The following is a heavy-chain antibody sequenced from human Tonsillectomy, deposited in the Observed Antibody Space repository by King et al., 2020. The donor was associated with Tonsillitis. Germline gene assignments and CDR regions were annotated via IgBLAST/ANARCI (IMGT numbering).Heavy chain of an antibody. J-gene: IGHJ5*02. Sequence: QLVQSGAEVKKPGSSVKVSCQASGGTFSSHVISWVRQAPGQGLEWMGGIFPLFGTTNYAQKFQGRVTFTADESTNTAYMELSSLTSVDTAMYFCARKGALISWLDPWGQGTLVTVSS. CDR3: ARKGALISWLDP. CDR1: GGTFSSHV. D-gene: IGHD3-16*01. CDR2: IFPLFGTT. V-gene: IGHV1-69*01.